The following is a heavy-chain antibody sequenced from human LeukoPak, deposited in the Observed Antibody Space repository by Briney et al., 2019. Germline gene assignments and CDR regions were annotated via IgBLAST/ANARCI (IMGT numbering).Heavy chain of an antibody. D-gene: IGHD2-21*02. V-gene: IGHV4-59*11. CDR1: GGSISSHY. CDR2: IYYSGSN. J-gene: IGHJ1*01. CDR3: AGHCGGDCYSKAFQH. Sequence: PSETLSLTCTVSGGSISSHYWSWIRQPPGKGLEWIGYIYYSGSNNYNPSLKSRVTISVDTSKNQFSLKLSSVTAADTAVYYCAGHCGGDCYSKAFQHWGQGTLVTVSS.